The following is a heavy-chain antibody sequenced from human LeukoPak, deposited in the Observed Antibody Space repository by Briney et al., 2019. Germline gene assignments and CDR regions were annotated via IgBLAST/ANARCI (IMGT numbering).Heavy chain of an antibody. J-gene: IGHJ5*02. V-gene: IGHV1-2*02. Sequence: ASVKVSCKASGYTFTGYYMHWVRQAPGQGLEWMGWINPNSGGTNYAQKFQGRVTMTRDTSISTAYMELSRLRSDDTAVYYCARGRYDSSGYYSRTNNWFDPWGQGTLVTVSS. CDR3: ARGRYDSSGYYSRTNNWFDP. CDR1: GYTFTGYY. CDR2: INPNSGGT. D-gene: IGHD3-22*01.